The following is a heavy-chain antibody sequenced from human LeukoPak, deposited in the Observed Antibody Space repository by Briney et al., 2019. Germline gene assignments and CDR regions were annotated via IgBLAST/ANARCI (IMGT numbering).Heavy chain of an antibody. D-gene: IGHD3-3*01. J-gene: IGHJ6*02. Sequence: ASVKVSCKASGYTFTSYYAHWVRQAPGQGLEWMGIINPSIGNTSYAQNFQGRVTMTRDTSTSTLYMELSSLRSEDTAVYYCARTQIFGVVTNYYYYYGMDVWGPGTSVTVSS. CDR3: ARTQIFGVVTNYYYYYGMDV. CDR1: GYTFTSYY. V-gene: IGHV1-46*01. CDR2: INPSIGNT.